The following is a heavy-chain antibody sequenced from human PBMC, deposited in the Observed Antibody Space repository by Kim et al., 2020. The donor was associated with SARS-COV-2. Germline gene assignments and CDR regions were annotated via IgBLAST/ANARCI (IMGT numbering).Heavy chain of an antibody. J-gene: IGHJ4*02. D-gene: IGHD6-13*01. CDR1: GITFSSNG. CDR2: ISYDESNK. V-gene: IGHV3-30*18. CDR3: AKDRSSSWSLDY. Sequence: GGSLRLSCAASGITFSSNGMHWVRQAPGKGLEWVAVISYDESNKYYADSVKGRFTISRDNSKNTLYLQMNSLRAEDTAVYYCAKDRSSSWSLDYWVQGTLVTVSS.